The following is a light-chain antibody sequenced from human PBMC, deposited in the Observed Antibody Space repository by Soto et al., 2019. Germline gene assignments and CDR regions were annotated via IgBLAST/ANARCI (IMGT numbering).Light chain of an antibody. CDR1: QSVSSSY. V-gene: IGKV3-11*01. CDR3: QQRSSWPPT. Sequence: EIVLTQSPGTLSLSPGEGATLSCRASQSVSSSYLAWYQQRPGQAPRLLIYDASNRATGVPARFSGSGSGTDFTLTISSLVPEDFAVYYCQQRSSWPPTFGQGTRLEIK. J-gene: IGKJ5*01. CDR2: DAS.